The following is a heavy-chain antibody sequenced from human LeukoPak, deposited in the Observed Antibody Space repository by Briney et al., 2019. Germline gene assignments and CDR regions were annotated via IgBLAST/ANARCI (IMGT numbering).Heavy chain of an antibody. D-gene: IGHD3-16*01. J-gene: IGHJ4*02. CDR1: GGSVSSGSYY. V-gene: IGHV4-30-4*08. CDR3: ARDNADTIDY. CDR2: IYYSGST. Sequence: SETLSLTCTVSGGSVSSGSYYWSWIRQPPGKGLEWIGYIYYSGSTYYNPSLKSRVTISVDTSKNQFSLKLSSVTAADTAVYYCARDNADTIDYWGQGTLVTVSS.